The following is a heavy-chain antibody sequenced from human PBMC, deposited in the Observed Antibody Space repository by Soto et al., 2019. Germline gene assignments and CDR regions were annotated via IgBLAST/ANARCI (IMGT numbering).Heavy chain of an antibody. CDR2: IGSSSTYR. CDR3: ATNVVATTRALDI. D-gene: IGHD1-1*01. Sequence: EVQLVESGGGLVKPGGSLRLSCAASGFTFSSYRMNWVRQAPGKGLEWVSYIGSSSTYRYYADSVKGRFTISRDNAKNSLYLQMHSLRAEDTAVYYCATNVVATTRALDIWGQGTMVTVSS. CDR1: GFTFSSYR. V-gene: IGHV3-21*01. J-gene: IGHJ3*02.